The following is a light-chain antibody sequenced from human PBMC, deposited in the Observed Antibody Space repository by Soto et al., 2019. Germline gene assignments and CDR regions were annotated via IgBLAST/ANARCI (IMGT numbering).Light chain of an antibody. Sequence: EIVLTQSPGTLSLTPGETATLSCRASQSVSINYLAWYQQKPGQAPRLLIYGASTRATGIPARFSGSGSGTEFTLIISSLQSEDSAVYYCQQYNSWLWTFGQGTKVDIK. CDR3: QQYNSWLWT. CDR1: QSVSIN. J-gene: IGKJ1*01. V-gene: IGKV3-15*01. CDR2: GAS.